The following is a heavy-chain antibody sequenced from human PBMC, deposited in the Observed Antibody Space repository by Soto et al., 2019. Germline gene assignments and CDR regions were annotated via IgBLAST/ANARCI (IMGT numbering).Heavy chain of an antibody. CDR3: ARAPNYYDSSGYGGKAFDI. J-gene: IGHJ3*02. CDR2: IYYSGST. Sequence: WETLSLTCTVSGGSISSYYWSWIRQPPGKGLEWIGYIYYSGSTNYNPSLKSRVTISVDTSKNQFSLKLSSVTAADTAVYYCARAPNYYDSSGYGGKAFDIWGQGTMVTVSS. D-gene: IGHD3-22*01. CDR1: GGSISSYY. V-gene: IGHV4-59*01.